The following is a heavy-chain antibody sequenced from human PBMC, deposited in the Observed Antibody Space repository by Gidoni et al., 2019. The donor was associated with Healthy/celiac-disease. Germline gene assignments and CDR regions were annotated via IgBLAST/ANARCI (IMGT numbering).Heavy chain of an antibody. D-gene: IGHD5-12*01. CDR2: IYYSGRT. CDR1: GGSISSGDYY. J-gene: IGHJ6*02. Sequence: QVQLQESGPGLVKPSQTLSLTCTVSGGSISSGDYYWSWVRQPPGKGLEWIGYIYYSGRTYYNPSLKSRVTISVDTSKNQFSLKLSSVTAADTAVYYCARAGRWLQPRDYYGMDVWGQGTTVTVSS. CDR3: ARAGRWLQPRDYYGMDV. V-gene: IGHV4-30-4*01.